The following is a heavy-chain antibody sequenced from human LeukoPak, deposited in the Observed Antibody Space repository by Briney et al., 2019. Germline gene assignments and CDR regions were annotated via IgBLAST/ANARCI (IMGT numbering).Heavy chain of an antibody. CDR2: IYPGDSDT. V-gene: IGHV5-51*01. CDR1: GYSFTSYW. CDR3: ASNTGSYFLY. Sequence: GQSLPISCKGPGYSFTSYWIGWVRQMTGKGLGWMGIIYPGDSDTRYSPSFQGQVTISADKSISTTYLQWSSLKAADTVMYYGASNTGSYFLYWGQGTLVTVSS. J-gene: IGHJ4*02. D-gene: IGHD1-26*01.